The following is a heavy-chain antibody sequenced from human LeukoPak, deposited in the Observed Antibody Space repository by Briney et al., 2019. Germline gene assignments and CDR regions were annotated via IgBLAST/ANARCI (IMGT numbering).Heavy chain of an antibody. J-gene: IGHJ6*03. CDR3: ARSVKPRPSNYYYYMDV. D-gene: IGHD3-16*02. CDR1: GYTFTSYA. V-gene: IGHV1-2*02. Sequence: ASVKVSCKASGYTFTSYAMHWVRQAPGQRLEWMGWINPNSGGTNYAQKFQGRVTMTRDTSISTAYMELSRLRSDDTAVYYCARSVKPRPSNYYYYMDVWGKGTTVTVSS. CDR2: INPNSGGT.